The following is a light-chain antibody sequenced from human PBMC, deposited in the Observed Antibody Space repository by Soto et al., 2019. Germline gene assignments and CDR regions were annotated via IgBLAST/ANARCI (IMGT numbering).Light chain of an antibody. CDR3: SSYTSSSTLV. Sequence: QSALTQAASVSGSPGQSITISCTGTSSDVGGYNYVSWYQQHPGKAPRFLIYDVSTRPSGVSNRFSGSKSGNTASLTISGLQAEDEADYYCSSYTSSSTLVFGGVPKLTVL. V-gene: IGLV2-14*03. CDR1: SSDVGGYNY. J-gene: IGLJ2*01. CDR2: DVS.